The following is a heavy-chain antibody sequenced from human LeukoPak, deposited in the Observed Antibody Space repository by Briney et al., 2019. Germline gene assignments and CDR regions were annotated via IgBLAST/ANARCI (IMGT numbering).Heavy chain of an antibody. Sequence: SVKVSCKASGGTFSSYAISWVRQAPGQGLEWMGGVIPIFGTANYAQKFQGRVTITADESTSTAYMELSSLRSEDTAVYYCARVLAYDILTGYLYYFDYWGQGTLVTVSS. J-gene: IGHJ4*02. CDR1: GGTFSSYA. D-gene: IGHD3-9*01. V-gene: IGHV1-69*13. CDR2: VIPIFGTA. CDR3: ARVLAYDILTGYLYYFDY.